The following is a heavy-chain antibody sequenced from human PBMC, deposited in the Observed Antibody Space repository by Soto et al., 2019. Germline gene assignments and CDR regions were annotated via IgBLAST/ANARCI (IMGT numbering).Heavy chain of an antibody. CDR1: GFTFRSYW. V-gene: IGHV3-74*01. Sequence: PGGSLRLSCAASGFTFRSYWMHWVRQVPGKGLIWVSRVNTDGNTATYADSVKGRFTISRDNAENTLFLQMNSLRAEDTGIYYCARERSSGSDWFDPWGQGTLVTVSS. J-gene: IGHJ5*02. CDR3: ARERSSGSDWFDP. CDR2: VNTDGNTA. D-gene: IGHD6-25*01.